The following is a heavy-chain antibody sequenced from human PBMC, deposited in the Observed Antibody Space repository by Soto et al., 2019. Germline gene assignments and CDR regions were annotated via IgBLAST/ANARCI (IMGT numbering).Heavy chain of an antibody. CDR2: ISAYNGNT. CDR1: GYTFTSYG. D-gene: IGHD4-17*01. Sequence: ASVKVSCKASGYTFTSYGISWVRQAPGQGLEWMGWISAYNGNTNYAQKLQGRVTMTTDTSTSTAYMELRSLRSDDTAVYYCARDNGDYVDYYYYYYMDVWGKGTTVTVSS. J-gene: IGHJ6*03. CDR3: ARDNGDYVDYYYYYYMDV. V-gene: IGHV1-18*01.